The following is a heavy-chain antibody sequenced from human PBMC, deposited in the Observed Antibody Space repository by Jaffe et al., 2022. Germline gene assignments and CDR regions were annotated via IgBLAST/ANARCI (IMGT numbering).Heavy chain of an antibody. D-gene: IGHD6-13*01. Sequence: QLQLQESGSGLVKPSQTLSLTCAVSGGSISSGGYSWSWIRQPPGKGLEWIGYIYHSGSTYYNPSLKSRVTISVDRSKNQFSLKLSSVTAADTAVYYCARESFGIAAAGGGYFDYWGQGTLVTVSS. CDR3: ARESFGIAAAGGGYFDY. J-gene: IGHJ4*02. CDR1: GGSISSGGYS. V-gene: IGHV4-30-2*01. CDR2: IYHSGST.